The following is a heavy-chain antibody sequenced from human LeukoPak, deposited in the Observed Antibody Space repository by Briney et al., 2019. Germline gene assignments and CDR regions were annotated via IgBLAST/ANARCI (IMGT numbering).Heavy chain of an antibody. CDR1: GFTFSCYS. D-gene: IGHD6-13*01. J-gene: IGHJ4*01. CDR2: IRSDSSII. V-gene: IGHV3-48*02. Sequence: QTGGSLRLLCTASGFTFSCYSMNWVRQAPGKGLEWVSNIRSDSSIIYYADSVKGRFTISRDNAKNSLYLQMNSLRDEDTAVYYCARGRSAAGPLHYVDYSGHGSLVAVSS. CDR3: ARGRSAAGPLHYVDY.